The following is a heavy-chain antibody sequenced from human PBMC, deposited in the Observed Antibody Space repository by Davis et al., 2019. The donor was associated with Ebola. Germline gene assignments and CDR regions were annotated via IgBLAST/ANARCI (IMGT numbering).Heavy chain of an antibody. D-gene: IGHD5-12*01. CDR2: INSDGSSPTR. CDR3: ARVTGYDKPIDY. V-gene: IGHV3-74*03. J-gene: IGHJ4*02. CDR1: GFTFSKYW. Sequence: GESLKISCAASGFTFSKYWTHWVRQSPGKGLTWISRINSDGSSPTREYADSVRGRFIISRDNDRNTVYLQINSLRVEDTGIYYCARVTGYDKPIDYWGRGTLVTVSS.